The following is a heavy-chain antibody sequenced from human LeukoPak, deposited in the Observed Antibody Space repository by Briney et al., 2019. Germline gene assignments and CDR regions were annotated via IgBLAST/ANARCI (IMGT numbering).Heavy chain of an antibody. J-gene: IGHJ4*02. CDR3: AKDLPYTSGASDH. D-gene: IGHD6-19*01. V-gene: IGHV3-66*01. Sequence: GGSLRLSCAASGFTVSSNYMSWVRQAPGKGLEWVSVIYSGGSTYYADSVKGRFTISRDNSKNTLYLQMNSLRAEDTAVYYCAKDLPYTSGASDHWGQGTLVTVSS. CDR1: GFTVSSNY. CDR2: IYSGGST.